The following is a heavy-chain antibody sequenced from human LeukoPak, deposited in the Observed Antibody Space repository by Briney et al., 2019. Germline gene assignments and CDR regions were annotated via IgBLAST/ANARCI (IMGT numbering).Heavy chain of an antibody. CDR3: ARDRIYSGLDAFDI. V-gene: IGHV1-69*06. Sequence: ASVKVSCKASGGTFSSYAISWVRQAPGQGLEWMGGIIPIFGTANYAQKFQGRVTITADKSTSTAYMELSSLRSEDTAVYYCARDRIYSGLDAFDIWGQGTMVTVSS. CDR1: GGTFSSYA. J-gene: IGHJ3*02. D-gene: IGHD4-11*01. CDR2: IIPIFGTA.